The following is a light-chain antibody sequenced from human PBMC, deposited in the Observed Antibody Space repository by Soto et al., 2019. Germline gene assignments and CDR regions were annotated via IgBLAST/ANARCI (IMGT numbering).Light chain of an antibody. CDR1: SSNIGAGYD. Sequence: VLTQPPSVSGAPGQRVTISCTGSSSNIGAGYDVHWYQQLPGTAPKLLIYANSNRPSGVPDRFSGSKSGTSASLAITGLQAEDEADYYCQSYDSTLSGYVFGTGTRSPS. V-gene: IGLV1-40*01. CDR3: QSYDSTLSGYV. CDR2: ANS. J-gene: IGLJ1*01.